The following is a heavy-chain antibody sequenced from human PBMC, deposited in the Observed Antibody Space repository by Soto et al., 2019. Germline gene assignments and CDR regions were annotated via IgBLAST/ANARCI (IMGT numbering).Heavy chain of an antibody. D-gene: IGHD2-2*01. CDR1: GYAFTSYW. CDR2: IYPGDSDT. J-gene: IGHJ5*02. CDR3: ARGYCTTTICDPWFDP. Sequence: GESLKISCTASGYAFTSYWIAWVRQMPGKGLEWMGIIYPGDSDTRYSPSFQGQVTIPVDKSITTAYLQWSSLKASDTAMYYCARGYCTTTICDPWFDPWGQGTLVTVSS. V-gene: IGHV5-51*01.